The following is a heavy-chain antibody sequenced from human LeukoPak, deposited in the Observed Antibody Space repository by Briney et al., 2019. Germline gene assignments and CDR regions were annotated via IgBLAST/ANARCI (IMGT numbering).Heavy chain of an antibody. CDR1: GFTFGDYA. CDR3: TTKSGSGWNY. D-gene: IGHD6-19*01. Sequence: TGGSLRLSCAASGFTFGDYAMSWVRQAPGKGLEWVGRIKSKTDGGTTDYAAPVKGRFTISRDDSKNTLYLQMNSLKTEDTAVYYCTTKSGSGWNYWGQGTLVTVSS. CDR2: IKSKTDGGTT. V-gene: IGHV3-15*01. J-gene: IGHJ4*02.